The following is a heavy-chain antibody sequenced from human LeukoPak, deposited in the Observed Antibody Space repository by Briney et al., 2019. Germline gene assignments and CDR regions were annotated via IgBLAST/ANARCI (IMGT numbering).Heavy chain of an antibody. Sequence: GGSLRLSCAASGFTFNTFNMNWVRQAPGKGLEWVSSITSGGDYIYYADSVKGRLTTSRDNAKNSLSLQLNSLRVEDTAVYYCARGHYDVLAASYKWTLDYWGQGTLVTVSS. CDR3: ARGHYDVLAASYKWTLDY. D-gene: IGHD3-9*01. CDR1: GFTFNTFN. CDR2: ITSGGDYI. J-gene: IGHJ4*02. V-gene: IGHV3-21*01.